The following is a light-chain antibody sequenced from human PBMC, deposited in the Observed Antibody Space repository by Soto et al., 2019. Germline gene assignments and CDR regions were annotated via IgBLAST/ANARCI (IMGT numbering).Light chain of an antibody. CDR3: QQYGSSPPNT. J-gene: IGKJ2*01. CDR1: QSVSSSY. CDR2: GAS. Sequence: EIVLTQSPGTLSLSPRERATLSCRASQSVSSSYLAWYQQKPGQAPRLLIYGASSRATGIPDRFSDSGSGTDFTLTISRLEPEDFAVYYCQQYGSSPPNTFGQGTKLEIK. V-gene: IGKV3-20*01.